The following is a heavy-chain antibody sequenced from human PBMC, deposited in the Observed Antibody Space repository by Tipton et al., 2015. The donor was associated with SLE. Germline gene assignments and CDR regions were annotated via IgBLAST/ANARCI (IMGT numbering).Heavy chain of an antibody. D-gene: IGHD2-2*01. V-gene: IGHV3-23*03. CDR1: GFTVRNAA. CDR2: IYDGGGT. CDR3: AKDRIDSSTWVTGYGMDV. Sequence: SLRLSCAASGFTVRNAAMSWVRQAPGKGLDWVSVIYDGGGTYYADSVKGRFTISRDNFKNTLYLQMDSLSAEDTAVYYCAKDRIDSSTWVTGYGMDVWGQGTAVTVSS. J-gene: IGHJ6*02.